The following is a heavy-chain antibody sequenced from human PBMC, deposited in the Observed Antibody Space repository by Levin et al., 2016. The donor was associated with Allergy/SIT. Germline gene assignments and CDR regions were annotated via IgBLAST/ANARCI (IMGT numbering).Heavy chain of an antibody. CDR2: ISGWKSRYNYDT. Sequence: ASVKVSCKASGYMFSDYGIHWVRQAPGQGLEWVGWISGWKSRYNYDTKSAREVQGRVTLTTDTSMTTAYMELRSLRSGDTAIYYCAKDRYSFCSGGSCDFDHWGQGTLVTVSS. CDR3: AKDRYSFCSGGSCDFDH. J-gene: IGHJ4*02. CDR1: GYMFSDYG. D-gene: IGHD2-15*01. V-gene: IGHV1-18*01.